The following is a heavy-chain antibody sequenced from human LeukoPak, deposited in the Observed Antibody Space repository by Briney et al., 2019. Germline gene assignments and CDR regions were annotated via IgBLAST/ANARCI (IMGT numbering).Heavy chain of an antibody. Sequence: GASVKVSCKASGYTFTNYAISWVRQAPGQGLEWVGWVSAYNGNTDYAQNLQGRVTMTTDTSTSTAYMELRSLRSDDTAVYYCALISYCTTITCYYLDYWGQGTLVTVSS. CDR1: GYTFTNYA. D-gene: IGHD2-8*01. CDR2: VSAYNGNT. CDR3: ALISYCTTITCYYLDY. J-gene: IGHJ4*02. V-gene: IGHV1-18*01.